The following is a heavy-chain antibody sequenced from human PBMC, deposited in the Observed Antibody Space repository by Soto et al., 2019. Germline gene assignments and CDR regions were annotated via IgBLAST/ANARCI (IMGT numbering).Heavy chain of an antibody. CDR3: AKDRDGAAAGPTKFYGMDV. V-gene: IGHV3-23*01. J-gene: IGHJ6*02. Sequence: EVQLLESGGGLVQPGGSLRLSCAASGFTFSSYAMSWVRQAPGKGLEWVSVISGSGDSTYYADSVRGRFTISRDNSKNTLCLQMNSLSAEYTAVYYCAKDRDGAAAGPTKFYGMDVWGQGTTVTVSS. CDR2: ISGSGDST. D-gene: IGHD6-13*01. CDR1: GFTFSSYA.